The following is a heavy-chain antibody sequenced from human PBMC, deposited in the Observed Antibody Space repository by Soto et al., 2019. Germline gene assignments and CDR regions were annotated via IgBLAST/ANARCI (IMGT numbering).Heavy chain of an antibody. D-gene: IGHD3-10*01. J-gene: IGHJ6*02. CDR3: AKDLKASGGHSGTLNYYYGMDV. V-gene: IGHV3-30*18. Sequence: QVQLVESGGGVVQPGRSLRLSCASSGFSFSTHAMQWVRQAPGKGLEWVAIISYDGFIKYSADDVKGRFTISRDNSKNTLFLQMDSLRAEDSAVYYCAKDLKASGGHSGTLNYYYGMDVWGQGTTVIVSS. CDR1: GFSFSTHA. CDR2: ISYDGFIK.